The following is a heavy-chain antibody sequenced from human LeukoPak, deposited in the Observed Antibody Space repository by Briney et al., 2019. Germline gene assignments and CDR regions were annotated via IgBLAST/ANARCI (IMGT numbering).Heavy chain of an antibody. CDR1: GFAFSDYY. CDR2: ISSTGSFT. Sequence: PGGSLRLSCAASGFAFSDYYMSWIRQAPGKGLEWLSYISSTGSFTNYADSVKGRFTISRDNAKNSLYLQMNSLRAEDTAVYYCARGTAAGRREFNFDYWGQGTLVTVSS. J-gene: IGHJ4*02. V-gene: IGHV3-11*05. D-gene: IGHD6-13*01. CDR3: ARGTAAGRREFNFDY.